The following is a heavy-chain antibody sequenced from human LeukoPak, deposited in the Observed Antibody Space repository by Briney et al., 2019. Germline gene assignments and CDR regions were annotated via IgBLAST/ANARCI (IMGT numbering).Heavy chain of an antibody. CDR2: IKQDGSEE. J-gene: IGHJ4*02. CDR1: GFTFSSYW. V-gene: IGHV3-7*01. D-gene: IGHD2/OR15-2a*01. CDR3: ARDYLPEYYFDY. Sequence: GGSLRLSCAASGFTFSSYWMNWVRQAPGKGLEWVANIKQDGSEEFYVDSAKGRFTISRDNAKNSLYLQMNSLRAEDTAVYYCARDYLPEYYFDYWGQGTLVTVSS.